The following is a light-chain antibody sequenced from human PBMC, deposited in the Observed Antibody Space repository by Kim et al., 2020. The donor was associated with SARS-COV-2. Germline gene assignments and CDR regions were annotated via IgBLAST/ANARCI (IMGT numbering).Light chain of an antibody. CDR2: EAS. CDR3: QQYDAN. V-gene: IGKV1-5*01. Sequence: GDRVTITGRASQSIDRWLAWYQQKPGRAPKLLIYEASSLQSGVPSRFAGSRSGTDFTLTISSLQPDDFATYYCQQYDANFGQGTKVDIK. CDR1: QSIDRW. J-gene: IGKJ1*01.